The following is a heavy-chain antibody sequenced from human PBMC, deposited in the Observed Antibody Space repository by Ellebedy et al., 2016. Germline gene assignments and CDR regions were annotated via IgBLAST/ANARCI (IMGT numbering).Heavy chain of an antibody. CDR3: ARKGRYFDWLLGGGMDV. CDR1: GGSFSGYY. CDR2: INHSGST. V-gene: IGHV4-34*01. D-gene: IGHD3-9*01. J-gene: IGHJ6*02. Sequence: GSLRLSXAVYGGSFSGYYWSWIRQPPGKGLEWIGEINHSGSTNYNPSLKSRVTISVDTSKNQFSLKLSSVTAADTAVYYCARKGRYFDWLLGGGMDVWGQGTTVTVSS.